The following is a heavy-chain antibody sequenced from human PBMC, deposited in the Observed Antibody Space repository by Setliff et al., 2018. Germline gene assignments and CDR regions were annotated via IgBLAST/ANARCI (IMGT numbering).Heavy chain of an antibody. Sequence: TLSLTCTVSGGSISSGTYYWSWIRQPAGKGLEWIGRLHTSGSIDYNPSLKSRVTISVDTSKNQFSLRLRSVTAADTAVYYCARLSWNGLRYYGLDVWGQGTTVTVSS. D-gene: IGHD3-3*01. CDR1: GGSISSGTYY. CDR3: ARLSWNGLRYYGLDV. J-gene: IGHJ6*02. CDR2: LHTSGSI. V-gene: IGHV4-61*02.